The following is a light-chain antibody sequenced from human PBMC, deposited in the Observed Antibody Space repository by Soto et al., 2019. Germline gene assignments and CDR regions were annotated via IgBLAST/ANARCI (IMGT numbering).Light chain of an antibody. V-gene: IGKV3-20*01. CDR3: QQYNNWPPWA. J-gene: IGKJ1*01. CDR2: GAS. CDR1: HSVSSNY. Sequence: ESVLTQSPGTLSLSPGERAALSFRAIHSVSSNYLAWYQQKPGQAPRLLIYGASTRATGIPDRFSGSGSGTDFTLTISRLEFEDFAVYYCQQYNNWPPWAFGQGTKVDIK.